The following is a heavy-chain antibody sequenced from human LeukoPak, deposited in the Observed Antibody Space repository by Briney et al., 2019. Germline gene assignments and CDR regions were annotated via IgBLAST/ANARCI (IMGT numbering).Heavy chain of an antibody. Sequence: GGSLRLSCAASGFMFSSYTIHWVRQAPGKGLEWVAVTSYDGRDKYCADSVKGRSTISRDNSNNTLCLQMKSLRDEDAAVYYCARGGRKNYYYFMDVWGKGTTVTVSS. V-gene: IGHV3-30*01. J-gene: IGHJ6*03. CDR1: GFMFSSYT. CDR2: TSYDGRDK. CDR3: ARGGRKNYYYFMDV.